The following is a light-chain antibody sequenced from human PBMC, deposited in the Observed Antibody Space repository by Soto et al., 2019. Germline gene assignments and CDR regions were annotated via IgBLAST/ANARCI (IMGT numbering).Light chain of an antibody. J-gene: IGKJ4*01. CDR2: GAS. CDR1: QSISSY. V-gene: IGKV1-9*01. Sequence: DIQMTQSPSSLSVSVGDRVTITCRASQSISSYLNWYQQKPGKAPKLLIYGASSLRSGVPSRFSGSGSGTEFTLTISSLQPEDFATCYCQQLNSYPLTFGGGTKVDIK. CDR3: QQLNSYPLT.